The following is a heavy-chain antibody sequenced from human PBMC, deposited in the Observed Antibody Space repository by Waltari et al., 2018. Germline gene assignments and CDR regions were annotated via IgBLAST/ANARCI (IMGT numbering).Heavy chain of an antibody. CDR3: AKILHEKTSNMIFDS. CDR2: ILDTDGRA. D-gene: IGHD3-16*01. J-gene: IGHJ4*02. V-gene: IGHV3-23*01. CDR1: GFTFRPYP. Sequence: EVQLLESGGTLIQPGGSLRLSCAASGFTFRPYPMAWGRQTPGKGLEWVSAILDTDGRALYTDSVKGRFTISRDNSKDTLFLEMNSLRAEDTALYFCAKILHEKTSNMIFDSWGQGTLVTVSA.